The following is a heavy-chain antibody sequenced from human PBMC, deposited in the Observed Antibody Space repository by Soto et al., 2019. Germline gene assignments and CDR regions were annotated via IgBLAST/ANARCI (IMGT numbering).Heavy chain of an antibody. CDR1: GFTFSSYA. J-gene: IGHJ3*02. CDR3: VRKGAGVVAIHAFDI. V-gene: IGHV3-23*01. CDR2: ISASGGST. Sequence: EVQLLESGGGLVQPGGSLRLSCTASGFTFSSYAMSWVRQAPGKGLEWVSAISASGGSTYYADSVKGRFTISRDNSKNTLYLQMNSLRAEATAIDFCVRKGAGVVAIHAFDIWGQGTMVTVSS. D-gene: IGHD2-21*01.